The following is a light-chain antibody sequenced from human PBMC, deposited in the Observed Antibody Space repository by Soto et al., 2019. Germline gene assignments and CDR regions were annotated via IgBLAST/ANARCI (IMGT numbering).Light chain of an antibody. J-gene: IGKJ4*01. CDR2: AAS. CDR3: QQVNSYPLT. Sequence: SCRATQDIGTYLAWYQQKPGKAPKLLIYAASTLQSGVPSRFSGSESGTDFTLTISSLQPEDFATYYCQQVNSYPLTFGGGTKVDIK. V-gene: IGKV1-8*01. CDR1: QDIGTY.